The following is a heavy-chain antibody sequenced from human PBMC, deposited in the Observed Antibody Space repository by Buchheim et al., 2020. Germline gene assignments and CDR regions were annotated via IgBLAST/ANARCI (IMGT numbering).Heavy chain of an antibody. J-gene: IGHJ6*02. V-gene: IGHV1-69*01. CDR3: ARVYTVTAGLWYYYGLDV. CDR2: IIPIFGTT. Sequence: QVQLVQSGAEVKKPGSSVKVSCKASGGTFSSYAISWVRQAPGQGLEWMGGIIPIFGTTKYAQKFQGRVTITADESTSTADMELSSLRSEDTAVYYCARVYTVTAGLWYYYGLDVWGQGTT. D-gene: IGHD4-11*01. CDR1: GGTFSSYA.